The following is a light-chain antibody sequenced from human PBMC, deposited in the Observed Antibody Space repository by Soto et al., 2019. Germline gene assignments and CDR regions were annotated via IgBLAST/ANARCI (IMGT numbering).Light chain of an antibody. Sequence: EILMTQSPATLSVSPGERATLSCRASQSVDGNLAWYQQKPGQAPRLLIYGASTRATGISARFSGSGSGTDFTLNISSLEPEDFAVYYCQQRSNYITFGQGTRLEIK. CDR1: QSVDGN. CDR2: GAS. CDR3: QQRSNYIT. J-gene: IGKJ5*01. V-gene: IGKV3-15*01.